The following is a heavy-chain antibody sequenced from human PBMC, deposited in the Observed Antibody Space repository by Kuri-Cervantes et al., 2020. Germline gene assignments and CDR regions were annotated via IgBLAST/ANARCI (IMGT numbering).Heavy chain of an antibody. Sequence: LSLTCAASGFTFDDYAMHWVRQAPGKGLEWVSGISWNSGSIGYADSVKGRFTISRDNAKNSLYLQMNSLRAEDTALYYCAKSGSVVPAAPIDYWGQGTLVTVSS. CDR3: AKSGSVVPAAPIDY. V-gene: IGHV3-9*01. CDR1: GFTFDDYA. J-gene: IGHJ4*02. D-gene: IGHD2-2*01. CDR2: ISWNSGSI.